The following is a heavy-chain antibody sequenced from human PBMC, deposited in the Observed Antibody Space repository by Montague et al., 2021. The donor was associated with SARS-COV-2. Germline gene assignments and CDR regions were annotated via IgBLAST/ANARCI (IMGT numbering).Heavy chain of an antibody. CDR3: ARDGGLYSSSWYLGYFDY. J-gene: IGHJ4*02. Sequence: CAISGDSVSSNSAAWNWTRQSPSRGLEWLGKTYYRSKWYNDYAVSVKSRITINPDTSKNQFSLQLNSVTPEDTAVYYCARDGGLYSSSWYLGYFDYWGQGTLVTVSS. V-gene: IGHV6-1*01. CDR1: GDSVSSNSAA. D-gene: IGHD6-13*01. CDR2: TYYRSKWYN.